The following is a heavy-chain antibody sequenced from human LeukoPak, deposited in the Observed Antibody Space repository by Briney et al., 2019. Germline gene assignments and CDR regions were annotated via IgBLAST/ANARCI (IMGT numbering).Heavy chain of an antibody. CDR3: AREGGPYRPLDY. Sequence: SETLSLTCGVSGGSITNTNYWTWVRQPPGKGLEWIGEVNLQGSTNYNPSLMGRVAIAVDTSENHISLQLTSVTAADTAVYYCAREGGPYRPLDYSGQGTLVTVFS. CDR1: GGSITNTNY. V-gene: IGHV4-4*02. CDR2: VNLQGST. J-gene: IGHJ4*02.